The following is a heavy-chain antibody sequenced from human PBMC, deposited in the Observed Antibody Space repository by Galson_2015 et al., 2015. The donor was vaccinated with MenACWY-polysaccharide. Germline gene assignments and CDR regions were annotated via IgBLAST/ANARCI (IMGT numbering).Heavy chain of an antibody. J-gene: IGHJ6*02. D-gene: IGHD2-21*01. CDR3: ARERATVIADSNGMDV. Sequence: SLRLSCAASGFDFTRYSMNWVRQAPGKGQEWLSYITGSSETIYYADSVKGRFTISRDNAQKSLVLQLRSLTVEDTAVYYCARERATVIADSNGMDVWGQGTAVTVSS. CDR2: ITGSSETI. CDR1: GFDFTRYS. V-gene: IGHV3-48*01.